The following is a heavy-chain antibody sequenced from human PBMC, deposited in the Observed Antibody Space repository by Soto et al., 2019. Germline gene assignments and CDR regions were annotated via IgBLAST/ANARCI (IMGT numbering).Heavy chain of an antibody. CDR2: ITGSSSTI. CDR1: GFTFSTYS. D-gene: IGHD3-16*02. V-gene: IGHV3-48*01. Sequence: GSLRLSCAASGFTFSTYSMNWVRQAPGKGLEWVSYITGSSSTIYYADSVKDRFTISRDNAMNSLFLQMNSLRAEDTAVYYCSREVIADFDDWGQGTRVTVSS. J-gene: IGHJ5*02. CDR3: SREVIADFDD.